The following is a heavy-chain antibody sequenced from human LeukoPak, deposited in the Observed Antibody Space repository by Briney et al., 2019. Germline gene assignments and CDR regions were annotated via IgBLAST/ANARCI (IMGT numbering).Heavy chain of an antibody. V-gene: IGHV4-59*01. CDR1: GGSISSYY. D-gene: IGHD3-9*01. J-gene: IGHJ4*02. Sequence: SETLSLTCTVSGGSISSYYWSWIRQPPGKGLEWIGYIYYSGCTNYNPSLRSRVTISVDTSKNQFSLKLSSVTAADTAVYYCARGRKNYDILTGYYNNLFAFDYWGQGTLVTVSS. CDR2: IYYSGCT. CDR3: ARGRKNYDILTGYYNNLFAFDY.